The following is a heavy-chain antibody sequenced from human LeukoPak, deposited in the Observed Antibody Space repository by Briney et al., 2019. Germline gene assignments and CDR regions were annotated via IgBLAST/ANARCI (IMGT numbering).Heavy chain of an antibody. D-gene: IGHD3-10*01. CDR2: ISSSGSTI. CDR3: ARPYYYGSGSPDY. CDR1: GFTFSSYE. V-gene: IGHV3-48*03. Sequence: GGSLRLSCAASGFTFSSYEMNWVRQAPGKGLEWVSYISSSGSTIYYADSVKGRFTISRDNAKNSLYLQMNSLRAEDTAVYYCARPYYYGSGSPDYWGQGTLVTVSS. J-gene: IGHJ4*02.